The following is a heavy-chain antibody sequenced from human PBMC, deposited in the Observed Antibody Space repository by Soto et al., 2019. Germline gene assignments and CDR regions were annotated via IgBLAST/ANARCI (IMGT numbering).Heavy chain of an antibody. D-gene: IGHD2-2*01. CDR1: GFTFSSYA. CDR2: ISSNGGST. V-gene: IGHV3-64*01. Sequence: EVQLVESGGGLVQPGGSLRLSCAASGFTFSSYAMHWVRQAPGKGLEYVSAISSNGGSTYYANSVKGRFTISRDNSKNTXXLXMXXLRAEDMAVYYCARDHIVVVPAAMLVSYYYYGMDVWGQGTTVTVSS. CDR3: ARDHIVVVPAAMLVSYYYYGMDV. J-gene: IGHJ6*02.